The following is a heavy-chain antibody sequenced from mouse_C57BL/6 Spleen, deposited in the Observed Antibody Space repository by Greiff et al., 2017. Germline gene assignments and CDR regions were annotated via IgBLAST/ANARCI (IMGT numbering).Heavy chain of an antibody. V-gene: IGHV1-82*01. CDR1: GYAFSSSW. Sequence: VQLQQSGPELVKPGASVKISCKASGYAFSSSWMNWVKQRPGKGLEWIGRIYPGDGDTNYNGKFKGKATLTADKSSSTAYMQLSSLTSEDSAVDFCARSGDYDVFAGWGQGTLVTVSA. CDR2: IYPGDGDT. CDR3: ARSGDYDVFAG. D-gene: IGHD2-4*01. J-gene: IGHJ3*01.